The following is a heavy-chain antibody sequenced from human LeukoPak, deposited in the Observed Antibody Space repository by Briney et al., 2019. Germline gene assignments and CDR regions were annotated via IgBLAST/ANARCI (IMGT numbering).Heavy chain of an antibody. CDR1: GGSLSSSPYY. J-gene: IGHJ5*02. V-gene: IGHV4-39*07. Sequence: SETLSHTCTVSGGSLSSSPYYWGWIRQPPGKGLEWIGSIYYSGTTHYSPSLESRVTISVDTSKNQFSLKLASVTAADTAIYYCAKGAGGFSYYNWFDPWGQGTLVTVSS. CDR2: IYYSGTT. CDR3: AKGAGGFSYYNWFDP. D-gene: IGHD5-18*01.